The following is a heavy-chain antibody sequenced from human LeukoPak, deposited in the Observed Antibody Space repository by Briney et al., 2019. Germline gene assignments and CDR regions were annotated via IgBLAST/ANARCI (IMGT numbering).Heavy chain of an antibody. J-gene: IGHJ5*02. V-gene: IGHV5-51*01. CDR3: ARQLRSTGWVWFDP. CDR2: IYPGDSVT. D-gene: IGHD2-8*02. Sequence: GESLKISCRGSGYSFSTYWIAWVRQMSGKGLELMGIIYPGDSVTIYSPSFQGQVTISADKSINTAYLQWNSLKASDTAMYYCARQLRSTGWVWFDPWGQGTLVTVSS. CDR1: GYSFSTYW.